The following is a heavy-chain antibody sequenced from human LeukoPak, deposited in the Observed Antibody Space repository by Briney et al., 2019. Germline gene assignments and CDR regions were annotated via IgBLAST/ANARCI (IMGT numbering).Heavy chain of an antibody. D-gene: IGHD2-2*01. Sequence: SVKVSCKASGGTFSSYAISWVRQAPGQGLEWMGRIIPILGIANYAQRFQGRVTITADESTSTAYMELSSLRSEDTAVYYCVGTEYQLLTPEYFQHWGQGTLVTVSS. CDR3: VGTEYQLLTPEYFQH. V-gene: IGHV1-69*04. CDR2: IIPILGIA. CDR1: GGTFSSYA. J-gene: IGHJ1*01.